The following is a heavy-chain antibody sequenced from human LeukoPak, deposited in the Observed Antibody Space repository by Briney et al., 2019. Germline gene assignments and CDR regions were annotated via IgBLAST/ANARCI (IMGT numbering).Heavy chain of an antibody. CDR2: IWYDGSNK. CDR1: GFTFTTYG. CDR3: ARDSEIGYSYADY. V-gene: IGHV3-33*01. Sequence: SGGSLRLSCVASGFTFTTYGFHWVRQAPGKGLEWVAVIWYDGSNKYHADSVKGRFTISRDNSKNTLYLQMNSLRAEDTAVYYCARDSEIGYSYADYWGQGTLVTVSS. D-gene: IGHD5-18*01. J-gene: IGHJ4*02.